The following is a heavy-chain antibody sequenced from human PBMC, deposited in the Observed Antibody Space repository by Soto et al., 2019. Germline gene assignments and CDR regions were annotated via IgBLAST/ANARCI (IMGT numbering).Heavy chain of an antibody. D-gene: IGHD6-13*01. CDR2: IYYSGST. V-gene: IGHV4-59*01. Sequence: SETLSLTCTVSGGSISSYYWSWIRQPPGKGLEWIGYIYYSGSTNYNPSLKSRVIISIDTSKNQFSLKLSTVTAADTAVYYCARDLGEAAGRYYGMDVWGQGTTVTAP. J-gene: IGHJ6*02. CDR1: GGSISSYY. CDR3: ARDLGEAAGRYYGMDV.